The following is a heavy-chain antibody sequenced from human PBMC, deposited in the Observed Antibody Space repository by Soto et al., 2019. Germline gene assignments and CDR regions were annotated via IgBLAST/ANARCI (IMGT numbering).Heavy chain of an antibody. Sequence: ASVKVSCKASGYTFTGYYMHWVRQAPGQGLEWMGWINPNSGGTNYAQKFQGRVTMTRDTSISTAYMELSRLRSDDTAVYYCARLENHLAWSLKDDQPFDTWGPGTLVTVSS. CDR2: INPNSGGT. J-gene: IGHJ5*02. V-gene: IGHV1-2*02. D-gene: IGHD3-3*01. CDR3: ARLENHLAWSLKDDQPFDT. CDR1: GYTFTGYY.